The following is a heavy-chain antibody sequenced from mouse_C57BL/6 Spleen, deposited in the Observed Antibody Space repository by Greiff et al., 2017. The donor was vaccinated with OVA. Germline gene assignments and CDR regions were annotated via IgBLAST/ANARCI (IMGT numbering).Heavy chain of an antibody. D-gene: IGHD2-2*01. Sequence: DVQLVESGGGLVQPGGSLSLSCAASGFTFTDYYMSWVRQPPGKALEWLGFIRNKANGYTTEYSASVKGRFTISRDNSQSILYLQMNALRAEDSATYYCARYHGYDGLAYWGQGTLVTVSA. J-gene: IGHJ3*01. CDR3: ARYHGYDGLAY. CDR2: IRNKANGYTT. V-gene: IGHV7-3*01. CDR1: GFTFTDYY.